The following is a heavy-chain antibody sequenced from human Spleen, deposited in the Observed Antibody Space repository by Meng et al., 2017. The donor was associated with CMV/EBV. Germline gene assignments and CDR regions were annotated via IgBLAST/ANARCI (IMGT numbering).Heavy chain of an antibody. Sequence: GGSLRLSCAASGFNFDDHAMHWVRQAPGKGLEWVSGISWNSGNMGYAESVKGRFTISRDNAKNCLYLQMDNLGTEDTALYYCVRDRNYGVYLGPDYWGQGTLVTVSS. J-gene: IGHJ4*02. CDR3: VRDRNYGVYLGPDY. CDR2: ISWNSGNM. V-gene: IGHV3-9*01. D-gene: IGHD4-17*01. CDR1: GFNFDDHA.